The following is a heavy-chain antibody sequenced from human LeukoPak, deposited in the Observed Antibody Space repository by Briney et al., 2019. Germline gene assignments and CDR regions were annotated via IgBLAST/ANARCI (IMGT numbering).Heavy chain of an antibody. Sequence: SVKVSCKASGGTFSSYAISWVRQAPGQGLEWMGAIIPIFGTANYAQKFQGRVTITADESTSTAYMELSSLRSEDTAVYYCARWGAVAGKGRTFDYWGQGTLVTVSS. D-gene: IGHD6-19*01. CDR1: GGTFSSYA. V-gene: IGHV1-69*13. CDR3: ARWGAVAGKGRTFDY. J-gene: IGHJ4*02. CDR2: IIPIFGTA.